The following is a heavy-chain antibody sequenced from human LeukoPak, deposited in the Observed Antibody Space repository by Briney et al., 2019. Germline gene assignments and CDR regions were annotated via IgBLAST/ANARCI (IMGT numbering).Heavy chain of an antibody. J-gene: IGHJ4*02. V-gene: IGHV3-7*01. CDR3: AGSGF. Sequence: GGSLRLSCAASGFIFNNYWMSWVRQAPGKGLEWVANIKQDGSEKHYVDSVKGRFTISRDNAENSLYLQMNSLRAEDTAVYYCAGSGFWGQGTLVTVSS. CDR1: GFIFNNYW. D-gene: IGHD6-25*01. CDR2: IKQDGSEK.